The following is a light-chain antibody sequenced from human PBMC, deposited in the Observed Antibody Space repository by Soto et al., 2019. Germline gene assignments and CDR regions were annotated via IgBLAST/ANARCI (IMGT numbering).Light chain of an antibody. CDR3: QQSYTTPWT. Sequence: DIQMTQSPSSLSASVGDRVTITCRASQSISSYLNWYQQKSGKAPKLLIFAASSLHSGVPSRFSGSGSGTDFALTISSLLPEDVATYYCQQSYTTPWTFGQGTKVDNK. V-gene: IGKV1-39*01. CDR1: QSISSY. CDR2: AAS. J-gene: IGKJ1*01.